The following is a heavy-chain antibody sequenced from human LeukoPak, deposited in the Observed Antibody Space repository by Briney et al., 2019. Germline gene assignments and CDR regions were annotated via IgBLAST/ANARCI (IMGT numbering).Heavy chain of an antibody. CDR1: GFTFSSYW. Sequence: PGGSLRLSSAASGFTFSSYWMSWVRQAPGKGLEWVANIKQDGSEKYYVDSVKGRFTISRNNAKNSLYLQMNSLRAEDTAVYYCARDFGANWFDPWGQGTLVTVSS. CDR3: ARDFGANWFDP. V-gene: IGHV3-7*03. J-gene: IGHJ5*02. CDR2: IKQDGSEK. D-gene: IGHD3-3*01.